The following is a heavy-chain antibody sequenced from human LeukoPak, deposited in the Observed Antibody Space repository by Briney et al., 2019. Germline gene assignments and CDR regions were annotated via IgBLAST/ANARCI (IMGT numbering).Heavy chain of an antibody. Sequence: PGGSLRLSCAASGFTFSNAWMSWVRQAPGKGLEWVGRIKSKTDGGTTDYAAPVKGRFTISRDDSKNTLYLQMNSLKTEDTAVYYCTTEVGSGWSGEYFQHWGQGTLVTVSS. CDR1: GFTFSNAW. CDR3: TTEVGSGWSGEYFQH. D-gene: IGHD6-19*01. J-gene: IGHJ1*01. V-gene: IGHV3-15*01. CDR2: IKSKTDGGTT.